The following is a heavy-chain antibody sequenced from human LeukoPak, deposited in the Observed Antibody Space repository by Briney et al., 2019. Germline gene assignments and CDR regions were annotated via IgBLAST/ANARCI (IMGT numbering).Heavy chain of an antibody. V-gene: IGHV3-7*03. CDR3: ARVVVGNNIWLDP. CDR2: IKEDESDK. CDR1: GFTFSAHY. J-gene: IGHJ5*02. Sequence: PGGSLRLSWAASGFTFSAHYMTWVRQAPGKGLEWVATIKEDESDKSYVDSVKGRFTISRDNAKNLVYLQMNSLRAEDTAVYYCARVVVGNNIWLDPWGQGALVTVSP. D-gene: IGHD2-15*01.